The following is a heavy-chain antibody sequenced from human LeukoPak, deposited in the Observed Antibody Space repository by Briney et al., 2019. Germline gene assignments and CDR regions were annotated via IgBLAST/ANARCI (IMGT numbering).Heavy chain of an antibody. V-gene: IGHV3-23*01. Sequence: GGTLRLSCAASGFTFSSYGMSWVRQAPGRGLEWVPAISGSGGSTYYAASVKGRFTISRDNSKNTLYLQMNSLRAEDTAVYYCARDTRAPYSGTYYSSINDAFAIWGQGTMVTVS. CDR2: ISGSGGST. D-gene: IGHD1-26*01. CDR1: GFTFSSYG. J-gene: IGHJ3*02. CDR3: ARDTRAPYSGTYYSSINDAFAI.